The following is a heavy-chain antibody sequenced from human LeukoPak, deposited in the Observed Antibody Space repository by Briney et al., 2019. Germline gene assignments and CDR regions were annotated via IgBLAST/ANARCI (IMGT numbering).Heavy chain of an antibody. V-gene: IGHV3-30*02. Sequence: GGSLRLSCAASGFTFSSYAMHWVRQAPGKGLEWVAFIRYDGSNKYYADSVKGRFTISRDNSKNTLYLQMNSLRAEDTAVYYCAKDNAPTIFGVVISLDAFDIWGQGTMVTVSS. CDR2: IRYDGSNK. J-gene: IGHJ3*02. CDR1: GFTFSSYA. D-gene: IGHD3-3*01. CDR3: AKDNAPTIFGVVISLDAFDI.